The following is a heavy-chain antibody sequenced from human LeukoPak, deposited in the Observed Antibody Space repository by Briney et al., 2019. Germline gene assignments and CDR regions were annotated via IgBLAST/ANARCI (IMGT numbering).Heavy chain of an antibody. CDR2: IYSGGNT. CDR1: GFTVSSNY. CDR3: ASGYCSGGHCYSVYFQH. J-gene: IGHJ1*01. Sequence: QSGGSLRLSCAASGFTVSSNYMSWVRQAPGKGLEWVSVIYSGGNTYYADSVKGRFTISRDNSKTTLYLQMNSLRAEDTAVYYCASGYCSGGHCYSVYFQHWGQGTLVTVSS. V-gene: IGHV3-53*01. D-gene: IGHD2-15*01.